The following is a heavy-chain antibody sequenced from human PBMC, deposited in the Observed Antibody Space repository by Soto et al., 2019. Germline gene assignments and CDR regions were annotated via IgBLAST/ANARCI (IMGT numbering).Heavy chain of an antibody. D-gene: IGHD3-10*01. CDR1: GGTIRTYV. CDR2: IIPIFGKQ. CDR3: AREPQDGSGSYFDY. V-gene: IGHV1-69*06. J-gene: IGHJ4*02. Sequence: QVQLVQSGAEVKKPGSSVKVSCKTSGGTIRTYVISWVRQASGQGLEWMGGIIPIFGKQNYAQNFQGRLTITADKATNTAYMELSSLRSEDTAVYYCAREPQDGSGSYFDYCGQVSLVTVSS.